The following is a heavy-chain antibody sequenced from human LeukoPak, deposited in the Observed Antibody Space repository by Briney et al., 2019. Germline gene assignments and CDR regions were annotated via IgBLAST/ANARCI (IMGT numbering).Heavy chain of an antibody. CDR2: ISGSGGRT. V-gene: IGHV3-23*01. CDR3: AKDRHYYDSSGYYYWNFDL. J-gene: IGHJ2*01. Sequence: GGSLRLSCAASGFTFSSYAMSWARQAPGRGLEWVSAISGSGGRTHYADSVKGRFTISRENSKNTLYLQMNSLRAEDTAVYYCAKDRHYYDSSGYYYWNFDLWGRGTLVTVSS. CDR1: GFTFSSYA. D-gene: IGHD3-22*01.